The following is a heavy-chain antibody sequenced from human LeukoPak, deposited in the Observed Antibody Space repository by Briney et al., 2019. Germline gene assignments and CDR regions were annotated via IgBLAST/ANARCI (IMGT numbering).Heavy chain of an antibody. J-gene: IGHJ5*02. Sequence: GGSLRLSCEASGITFSDAWMSWVRQAPGKGLEWVGRIKAKIDGGTTDYGAPVKGRFTTSRDDSKNTLYMQMNSLKIEDTAVYYCTTAVRATSGSRFDAWGQGTLVTVSP. D-gene: IGHD1-26*01. CDR2: IKAKIDGGTT. CDR1: GITFSDAW. CDR3: TTAVRATSGSRFDA. V-gene: IGHV3-15*07.